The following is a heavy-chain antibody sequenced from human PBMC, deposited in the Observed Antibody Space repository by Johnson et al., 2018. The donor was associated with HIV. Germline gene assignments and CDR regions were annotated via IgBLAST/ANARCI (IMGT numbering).Heavy chain of an antibody. Sequence: VQLVESGGGVVQPGGSLRLSCAAYGFTFSSYAMSWVRQAPGKGLEWVSAISGSGSTIYYADSVKGRFTISRDNAKNSLYLQMNSLRAEDTAVYYCAREVPEVAFDIWGQGTMVTVSS. CDR1: GFTFSSYA. CDR3: AREVPEVAFDI. V-gene: IGHV3-48*04. CDR2: ISGSGSTI. J-gene: IGHJ3*02. D-gene: IGHD4/OR15-4a*01.